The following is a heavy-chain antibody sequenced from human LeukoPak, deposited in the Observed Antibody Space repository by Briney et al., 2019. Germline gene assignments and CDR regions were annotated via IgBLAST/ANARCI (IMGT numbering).Heavy chain of an antibody. Sequence: ASVKVSCKASGGTFGSYAISWVRQAPGQGLEWMGRIIPILGIANYAQKFQGRVTITADKSTSTAYMELSSLRSEDTAVYYCARDHYYYDSSGYYYDYWGQGTLVTVSS. D-gene: IGHD3-22*01. CDR1: GGTFGSYA. V-gene: IGHV1-69*04. J-gene: IGHJ4*02. CDR2: IIPILGIA. CDR3: ARDHYYYDSSGYYYDY.